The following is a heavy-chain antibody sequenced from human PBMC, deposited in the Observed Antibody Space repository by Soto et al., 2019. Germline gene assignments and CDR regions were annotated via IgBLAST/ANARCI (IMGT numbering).Heavy chain of an antibody. V-gene: IGHV1-69*08. CDR3: ARDCASLPLRFGELWGTGGWFDP. Sequence: QVQLVQSGAEVKKPGSSVKVSCKASGGTFSSYTISWVRQAPGQGLEWMGRIIPILGIANYAQKFQGRVTITADKSTSTAYMELSSLRSEDTAVYYCARDCASLPLRFGELWGTGGWFDPWGQGTLVTVSS. J-gene: IGHJ5*02. CDR1: GGTFSSYT. CDR2: IIPILGIA. D-gene: IGHD3-10*01.